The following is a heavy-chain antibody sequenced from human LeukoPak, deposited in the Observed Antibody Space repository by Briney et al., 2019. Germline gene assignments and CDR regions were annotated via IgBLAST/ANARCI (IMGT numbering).Heavy chain of an antibody. CDR1: GYSISSGYY. CDR2: IYHSGST. CDR3: ARQRGVADFDY. Sequence: PSETLSLTCAVSGYSISSGYYWGWIRPPPGKVLEWIGSIYHSGSTYYNPSLKSRVTISVDTSKNQFSLKLSSVTAADTAVYYCARQRGVADFDYWGQGTLVTVSS. V-gene: IGHV4-38-2*01. J-gene: IGHJ4*02. D-gene: IGHD6-19*01.